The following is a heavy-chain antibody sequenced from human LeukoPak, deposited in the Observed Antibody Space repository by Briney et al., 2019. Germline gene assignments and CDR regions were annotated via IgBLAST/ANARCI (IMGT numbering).Heavy chain of an antibody. D-gene: IGHD2-21*02. CDR3: ASSCGGDCYSILGRDAFDI. CDR1: GGSVSSGSYY. V-gene: IGHV4-61*01. CDR2: IYYSGST. J-gene: IGHJ3*02. Sequence: PSETLSLTCTVSGGSVSSGSYYWSWIRQPPGKGLEWIGYIYYSGSTNYNPSLKSRVTISVDTSKNQFSLKLSSVTAADTAVYYCASSCGGDCYSILGRDAFDIWGQGTMVTVSS.